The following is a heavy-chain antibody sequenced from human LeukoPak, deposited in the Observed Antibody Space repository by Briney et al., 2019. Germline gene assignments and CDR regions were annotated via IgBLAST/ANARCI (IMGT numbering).Heavy chain of an antibody. CDR2: ISYDGSIK. CDR3: AKDNGSGSYYYYGMDV. J-gene: IGHJ6*02. V-gene: IGHV3-30*18. CDR1: GFTFSSYG. Sequence: GGSLRLSCAASGFTFSSYGMHWVRQAPGKGLEWVAVISYDGSIKYYADSVKGRFTISRDNSKNTLYLQMNSLRAEDTAVYYCAKDNGSGSYYYYGMDVWGQGTTVTVSS. D-gene: IGHD3-10*01.